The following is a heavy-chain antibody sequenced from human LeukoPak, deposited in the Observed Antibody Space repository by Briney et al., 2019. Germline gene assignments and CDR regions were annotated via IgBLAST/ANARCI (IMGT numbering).Heavy chain of an antibody. CDR2: IYYSGST. Sequence: SETLSLTCTVSGGSISSYYWSWIRQPPGKGLEWIGYIYYSGSTNYNPSLKSRVTISVDTSKNQFSLKLSSVTAADTAVYYCARDGGEDGSGSFDYWGQGTLVTVSS. J-gene: IGHJ4*02. V-gene: IGHV4-59*01. CDR3: ARDGGEDGSGSFDY. CDR1: GGSISSYY. D-gene: IGHD3-10*01.